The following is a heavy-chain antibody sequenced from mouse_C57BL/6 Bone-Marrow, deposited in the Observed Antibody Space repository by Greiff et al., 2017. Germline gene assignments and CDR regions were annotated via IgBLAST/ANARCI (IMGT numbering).Heavy chain of an antibody. CDR2: IDPENGDT. J-gene: IGHJ2*01. V-gene: IGHV14-4*01. D-gene: IGHD1-1*02. CDR3: TTYGLFDY. CDR1: GFNIKDDY. Sequence: EVQLQQSGAELVRPGASVKLSCTASGFNIKDDYMHWVKQRPEQGLEWIGWIDPENGDTESASKFQGKATITADTSSNTAYLQLSSLTSEDTAVYYCTTYGLFDYWGQGTTLTVSS.